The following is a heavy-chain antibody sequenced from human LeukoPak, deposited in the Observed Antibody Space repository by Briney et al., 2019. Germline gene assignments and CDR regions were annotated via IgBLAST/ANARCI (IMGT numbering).Heavy chain of an antibody. V-gene: IGHV3-74*01. Sequence: GGSLRLSCAASGFTFSNYWMHWVRQAPGKGLVWVSRTNEGGSVTDYADSVKGRFTISRGNAKNTLYLEMNSLRAEDTAVYYCSRDLRGRDDYWGQGTLVSVSS. J-gene: IGHJ4*02. CDR1: GFTFSNYW. CDR2: TNEGGSVT. D-gene: IGHD5-24*01. CDR3: SRDLRGRDDY.